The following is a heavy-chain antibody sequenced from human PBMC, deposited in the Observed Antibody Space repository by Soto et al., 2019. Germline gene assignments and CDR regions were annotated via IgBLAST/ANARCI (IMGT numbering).Heavy chain of an antibody. CDR3: ARRYCSSTICYSALDY. CDR2: IYYSGNT. V-gene: IGHV4-59*08. D-gene: IGHD2-2*01. Sequence: SETLSLTCTVSGGSISSYYWSWIRQPPGKGLEWIGYIYYSGNTNYNPPRKSRVTISVDTSKNQFSLKLNSVTAADTAVYYCARRYCSSTICYSALDYWGQGTLVTVS. J-gene: IGHJ4*02. CDR1: GGSISSYY.